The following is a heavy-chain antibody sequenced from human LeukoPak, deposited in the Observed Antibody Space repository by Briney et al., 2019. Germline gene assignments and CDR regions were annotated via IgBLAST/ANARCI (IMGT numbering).Heavy chain of an antibody. D-gene: IGHD7-27*01. Sequence: GGTLRLSCAASGFTFSSYGMDWVRQAPGKGLEWVSGIGPSGDNTYYADSVKGRFTISRDNSRNTVLLQMNSLTAEDTAVYYCGRDLNWGAFDIRGQGAMVTVSS. V-gene: IGHV3-23*01. J-gene: IGHJ3*02. CDR1: GFTFSSYG. CDR2: IGPSGDNT. CDR3: GRDLNWGAFDI.